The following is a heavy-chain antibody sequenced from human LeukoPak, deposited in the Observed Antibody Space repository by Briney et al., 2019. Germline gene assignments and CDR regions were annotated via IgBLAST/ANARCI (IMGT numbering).Heavy chain of an antibody. V-gene: IGHV3-74*01. CDR1: GFSFSDYW. D-gene: IGHD5-12*01. Sequence: PGGSLRLSCAASGFSFSDYWMQWVRQAPGKGLVWISRISSDRSGANYADSVKGRFTISRDNAKNTLYLQMNSLRDEDTAVYYCERALKYNSGYDWGGDYWGQGTLVTVSS. CDR2: ISSDRSGA. CDR3: ERALKYNSGYDWGGDY. J-gene: IGHJ4*02.